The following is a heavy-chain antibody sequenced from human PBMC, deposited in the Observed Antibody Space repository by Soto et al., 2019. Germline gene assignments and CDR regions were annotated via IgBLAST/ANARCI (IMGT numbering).Heavy chain of an antibody. CDR2: INPSGGST. J-gene: IGHJ4*02. V-gene: IGHV1-46*01. Sequence: ASVKVSCKASGYTFTSYYMHWVRQAPGQGLEWMGIINPSGGSTSYAQKFQGRVTMTRDTSTSTVYMELSSLRSEDTAVYYCARGPEPSVYYDILTGYSPTIDYWGQGTLVTVSS. CDR1: GYTFTSYY. CDR3: ARGPEPSVYYDILTGYSPTIDY. D-gene: IGHD3-9*01.